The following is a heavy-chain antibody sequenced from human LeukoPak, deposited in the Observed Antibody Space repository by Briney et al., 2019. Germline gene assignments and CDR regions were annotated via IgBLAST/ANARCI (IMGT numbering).Heavy chain of an antibody. D-gene: IGHD6-19*01. CDR2: ISGSGGGT. J-gene: IGHJ4*02. CDR3: AKDEERGYSGIAVAGTTFDY. V-gene: IGHV3-23*01. CDR1: GSTFSNYA. Sequence: SGGSLRLSCAASGSTFSNYAMNWVRQAPGKGLECVSSISGSGGGTFYADSVKGRFTISRDNSKNTLYLQMNSLRAEDTAVYYYAKDEERGYSGIAVAGTTFDYWGQGTLVTVSS.